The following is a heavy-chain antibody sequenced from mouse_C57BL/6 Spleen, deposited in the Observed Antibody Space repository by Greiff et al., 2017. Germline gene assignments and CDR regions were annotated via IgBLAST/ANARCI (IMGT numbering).Heavy chain of an antibody. J-gene: IGHJ3*01. CDR3: AREGTVRYNYGYDRPAFAY. CDR2: IYPGSGST. V-gene: IGHV1-55*01. D-gene: IGHD2-2*01. CDR1: GYTFTSYW. Sequence: VQLQQSGAELVKPGASVKMSCKASGYTFTSYWITWVKQRPGQGLEWIGDIYPGSGSTNYNEKFKSKATLTVDTSSSTAYMQLSSLTSEDSAVYYCAREGTVRYNYGYDRPAFAYWGQGTLVTVSA.